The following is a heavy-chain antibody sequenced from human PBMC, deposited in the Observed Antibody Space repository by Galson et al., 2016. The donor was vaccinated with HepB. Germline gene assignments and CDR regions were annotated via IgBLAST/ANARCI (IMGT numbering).Heavy chain of an antibody. Sequence: CAISGDSVSSDSAAWNCIRQSPSRALEWLGRTFYRYKWYIAYAPSVRSRLSISPDTSKNQFPLQLNSVTPEDTAVYYCARGLPGFYFSSWGQGTLVTVSS. CDR3: ARGLPGFYFSS. V-gene: IGHV6-1*01. CDR1: GDSVSSDSAA. J-gene: IGHJ4*02. D-gene: IGHD2-15*01. CDR2: TFYRYKWYI.